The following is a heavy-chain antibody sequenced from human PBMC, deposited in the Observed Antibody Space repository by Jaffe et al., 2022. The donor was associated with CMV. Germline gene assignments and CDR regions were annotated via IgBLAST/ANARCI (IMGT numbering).Heavy chain of an antibody. Sequence: QVQLQESGPGLVKPSETLSLICTVSGGSISSYYWSWIRQPPGKGLEWIGYIYDSGAGGRTNYSPSFRSRLTLSLDTSKNQYSLKLSSVTAADTAVYYCARGQEKWELLPFDYWGQGTLVTVSS. CDR3: ARGQEKWELLPFDY. V-gene: IGHV4-59*01. D-gene: IGHD1-26*01. CDR2: IYDSGAGGRT. J-gene: IGHJ4*02. CDR1: GGSISSYY.